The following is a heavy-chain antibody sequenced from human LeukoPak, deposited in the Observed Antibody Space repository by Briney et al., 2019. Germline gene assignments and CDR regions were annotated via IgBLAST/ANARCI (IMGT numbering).Heavy chain of an antibody. CDR1: GYSISSGYY. V-gene: IGHV4-38-2*02. J-gene: IGHJ4*02. D-gene: IGHD3-3*01. Sequence: PSETLSLTCTVSGYSISSGYYWGWIRQPPGKGLEWIGSIYHSGSTYYNPSLKSRVTISVDTSKNQFSLKLSSVTAADTAVYYCARLMECDWGQGTLVTVSS. CDR3: ARLMECD. CDR2: IYHSGST.